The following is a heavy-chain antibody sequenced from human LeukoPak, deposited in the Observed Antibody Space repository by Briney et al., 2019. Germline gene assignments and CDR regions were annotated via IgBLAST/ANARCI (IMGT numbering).Heavy chain of an antibody. CDR3: ASVSGGGLFDY. V-gene: IGHV4-30-2*01. D-gene: IGHD3-16*01. CDR1: GVSISGGGYS. J-gene: IGHJ4*02. CDR2: IYHSGST. Sequence: SQTLSLTCAVSGVSISGGGYSGGWIRQPRGKGLEWLGYIYHSGSTYYNPSLKSRVTISVDRYNNQFSLKLSSVTAADTAVYYCASVSGGGLFDYWGQGTLVTVPS.